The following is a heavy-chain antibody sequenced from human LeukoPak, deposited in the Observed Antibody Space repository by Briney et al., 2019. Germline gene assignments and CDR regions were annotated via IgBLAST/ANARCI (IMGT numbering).Heavy chain of an antibody. CDR1: GYTFTSYD. J-gene: IGHJ6*02. CDR2: MNPNSGNT. D-gene: IGHD2-2*02. CDR3: AREDCSSTSCYTGDYYYGMDV. Sequence: ASVKVSCKASGYTFTSYDINWVRQATGQGLEWMGWMNPNSGNTGYAQKFQGRVTMTRNTSISTAYMELSSLRSEDTAVYYCAREDCSSTSCYTGDYYYGMDVWGQGTTVTVSS. V-gene: IGHV1-8*01.